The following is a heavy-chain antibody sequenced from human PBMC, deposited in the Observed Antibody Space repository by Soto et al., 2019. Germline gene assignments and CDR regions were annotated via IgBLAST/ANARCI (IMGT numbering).Heavy chain of an antibody. CDR3: ARVTVDTAMAWGWGDCYYYYGMDV. V-gene: IGHV3-48*03. J-gene: IGHJ6*02. Sequence: PGGSLRLSCAASGFTFSSYEMNWVRQAPGKGLEWVSYISSSGSTIYYADSVKGRFTISRDNAKNSLYLQMNRLRAEDTAVYYCARVTVDTAMAWGWGDCYYYYGMDVWGQGTTVTVSS. CDR1: GFTFSSYE. D-gene: IGHD5-18*01. CDR2: ISSSGSTI.